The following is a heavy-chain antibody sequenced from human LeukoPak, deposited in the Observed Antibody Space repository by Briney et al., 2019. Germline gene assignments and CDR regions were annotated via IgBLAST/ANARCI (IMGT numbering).Heavy chain of an antibody. CDR2: INAGNGNT. CDR1: GYTFTSYA. V-gene: IGHV1-3*01. Sequence: ASVKVSCKASGYTFTSYAMHWVRQAPGQRLEWMGWINAGNGNTKYAQKLQGRVTMTTDTSTSTAYMELRSLRSDDTAVYYCARDLKRGYSSGRYSWGTGSSNDYWGQGTLVTVSS. D-gene: IGHD6-19*01. CDR3: ARDLKRGYSSGRYSWGTGSSNDY. J-gene: IGHJ4*02.